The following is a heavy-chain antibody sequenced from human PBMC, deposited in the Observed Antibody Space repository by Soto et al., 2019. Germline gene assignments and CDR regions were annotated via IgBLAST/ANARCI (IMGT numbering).Heavy chain of an antibody. J-gene: IGHJ2*01. CDR1: GGTFSSYA. D-gene: IGHD1-26*01. V-gene: IGHV1-69*01. CDR2: IIPISGTA. CDR3: ARDPGSYRRLYWYFDL. Sequence: QVQLVQSGAEVKKPGSSVKVSCKASGGTFSSYAISWVRQAPGQGLEWMGGIIPISGTANYAQKFQGRVTITADESTSAAYMELSSLRSEDTAVYYCARDPGSYRRLYWYFDLWGRGTLVTVSS.